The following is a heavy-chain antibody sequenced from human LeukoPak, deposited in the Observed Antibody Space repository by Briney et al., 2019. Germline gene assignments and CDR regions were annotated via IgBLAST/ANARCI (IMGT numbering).Heavy chain of an antibody. D-gene: IGHD4-11*01. J-gene: IGHJ4*02. CDR2: IYYSGST. Sequence: SETLSLTCTVSGGAISSGGYYWSSIRQLPGNGLEWIGYIYYSGSTYYNPSLKSRVTISVDTSKNQFSLKLSSVTAAVTAVYYCARGRTTFGYWGQGTLVTVSS. V-gene: IGHV4-31*03. CDR3: ARGRTTFGY. CDR1: GGAISSGGYY.